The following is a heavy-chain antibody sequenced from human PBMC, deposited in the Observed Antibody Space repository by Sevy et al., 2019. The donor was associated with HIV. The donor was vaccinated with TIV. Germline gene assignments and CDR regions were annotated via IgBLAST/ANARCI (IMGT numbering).Heavy chain of an antibody. CDR3: ATAPGYYDSAPFDY. V-gene: IGHV3-15*01. CDR1: GFTFNNAW. J-gene: IGHJ4*02. D-gene: IGHD3-22*01. Sequence: GGSLRLSCAVSGFTFNNAWMNWVRQAPGTGLQWVGLIKSKVDGETTDYAAPVKGRFTISTDDSKNTLFLQMNILKIEDTAVYYCATAPGYYDSAPFDYWGPGTLVTVSS. CDR2: IKSKVDGETT.